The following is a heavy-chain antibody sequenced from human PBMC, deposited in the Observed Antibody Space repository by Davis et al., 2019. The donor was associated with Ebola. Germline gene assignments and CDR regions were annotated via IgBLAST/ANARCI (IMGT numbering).Heavy chain of an antibody. CDR1: GVTFRNYV. V-gene: IGHV3-23*01. CDR3: AMGAYYDSGKYYRPDY. Sequence: GESLKISCAVSGVTFRNYVMSWARQAPGKGLEWVSSISRSGERIYYVDSVKGRFTISRDNSKNTVYLQMNSLRGEDTAVYYCAMGAYYDSGKYYRPDYWGQGTLVTGSS. CDR2: ISRSGERI. J-gene: IGHJ4*02. D-gene: IGHD3-10*01.